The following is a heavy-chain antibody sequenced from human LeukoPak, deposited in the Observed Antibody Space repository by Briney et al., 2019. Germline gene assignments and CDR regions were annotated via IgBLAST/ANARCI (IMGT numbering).Heavy chain of an antibody. J-gene: IGHJ5*02. D-gene: IGHD6-19*01. Sequence: PGGSLRLSCAASGFTFSSYSMNWVRQAPGKGLDWVSSISSSSSYIYYADSVKGRFTISRDNAKNSLYLQMSSLRAEDTAVYYCASAVAVAGLNWFDPWGQGTLVTVSS. V-gene: IGHV3-21*01. CDR1: GFTFSSYS. CDR3: ASAVAVAGLNWFDP. CDR2: ISSSSSYI.